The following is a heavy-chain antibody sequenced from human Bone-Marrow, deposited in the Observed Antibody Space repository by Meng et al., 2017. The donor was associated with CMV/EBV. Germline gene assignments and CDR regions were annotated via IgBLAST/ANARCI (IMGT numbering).Heavy chain of an antibody. J-gene: IGHJ4*02. CDR3: ARDDSPGYYYFDS. V-gene: IGHV3-7*01. D-gene: IGHD3-22*01. Sequence: GESLKISCAASGFTFSTYWMSWVHQAPGKGLEWVANIKQDGSEKYYVDSVKGRFTISRDNAKNSLYLQMNSLRAEDTAVYYCARDDSPGYYYFDSWGQGTLVTVSS. CDR1: GFTFSTYW. CDR2: IKQDGSEK.